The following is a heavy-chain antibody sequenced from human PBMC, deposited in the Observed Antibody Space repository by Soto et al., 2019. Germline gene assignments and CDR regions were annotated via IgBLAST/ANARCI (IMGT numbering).Heavy chain of an antibody. CDR2: IYHSGTT. CDR1: GGSISTDGYY. J-gene: IGHJ6*02. Sequence: NPSETLSLTCSVSGGSISTDGYYWSWIRQLPGKGLEWIGYIYHSGTTYHNPSLKSRLSMSVDTSKNQFSLNLNSVTAADTAVYYCARAAPSSISSYGMDVWGQGTTVTVSS. CDR3: ARAAPSSISSYGMDV. V-gene: IGHV4-31*03. D-gene: IGHD2-2*01.